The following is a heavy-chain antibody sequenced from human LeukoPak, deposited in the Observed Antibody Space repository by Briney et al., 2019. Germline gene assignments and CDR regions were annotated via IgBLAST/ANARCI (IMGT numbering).Heavy chain of an antibody. CDR2: ICAYNGNT. D-gene: IGHD3-22*01. CDR1: GYTFTIYG. J-gene: IGHJ4*02. V-gene: IGHV1-18*01. CDR3: ARESHYYDSSGYQGMDY. Sequence: ASVKVSRKASGYTFTIYGISCVRQAPGQGLEWMGWICAYNGNTNYAQKLQGRVTMTTDTSTSTAYMELRSLRSDDTAVYYCARESHYYDSSGYQGMDYWGQGTLVTVSS.